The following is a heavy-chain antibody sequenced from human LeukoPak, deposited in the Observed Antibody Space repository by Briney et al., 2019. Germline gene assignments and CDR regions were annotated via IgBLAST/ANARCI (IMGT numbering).Heavy chain of an antibody. CDR2: IYYSGST. J-gene: IGHJ3*02. D-gene: IGHD2-21*02. CDR3: ARADDSAFDI. V-gene: IGHV4-59*01. CDR1: GGSFSSYY. Sequence: PSETLSLTCAVYGGSFSSYYRSWIRQPPGKGLEWIGYIYYSGSTNYNPSLKSRVTISVDTSKNQFSLKLSSVTAADTAVYYCARADDSAFDIWGQGTMITVSS.